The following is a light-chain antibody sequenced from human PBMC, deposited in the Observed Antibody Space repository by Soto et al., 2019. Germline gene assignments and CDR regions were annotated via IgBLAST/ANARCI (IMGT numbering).Light chain of an antibody. CDR2: KAS. V-gene: IGKV1-5*03. Sequence: DIQMTQSPSTLSASVGDRVTITCRASQSISSWLAWYQQKPGNAPKLLIYKASSLQSGVPSRFSGSGSGTEFTLPISSLQPDDFATYYCQQYNSDSRTFGQGTKVEIK. CDR3: QQYNSDSRT. J-gene: IGKJ1*01. CDR1: QSISSW.